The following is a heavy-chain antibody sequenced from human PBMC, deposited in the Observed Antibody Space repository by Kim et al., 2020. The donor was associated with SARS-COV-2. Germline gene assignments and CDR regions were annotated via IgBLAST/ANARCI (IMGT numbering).Heavy chain of an antibody. CDR2: R. J-gene: IGHJ6*02. V-gene: IGHV3-7*03. CDR3: ARSRDYAMDV. Sequence: RQYVASEKGRFTMSRDNAKNSLYLQMNSLRAEDTAVYYCARSRDYAMDVWGQGTTVTVSS.